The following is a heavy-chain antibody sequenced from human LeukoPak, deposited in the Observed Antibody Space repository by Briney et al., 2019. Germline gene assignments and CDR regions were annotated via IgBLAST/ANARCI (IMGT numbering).Heavy chain of an antibody. D-gene: IGHD1-14*01. V-gene: IGHV3-7*01. CDR1: GFTFSNYY. J-gene: IGHJ4*02. CDR2: IKPDASVT. Sequence: GGSLILSCAASGFTFSNYYMSWVRQAPGKGLEWVANIKPDASVTSYVDSVMGRFTISRDNAENSLYLQMNSLRAEDTAVYFCARDREEGPTIHDSWGRGILVTVSS. CDR3: ARDREEGPTIHDS.